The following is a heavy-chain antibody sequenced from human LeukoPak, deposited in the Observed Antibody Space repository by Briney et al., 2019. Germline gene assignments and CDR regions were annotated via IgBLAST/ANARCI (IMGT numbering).Heavy chain of an antibody. J-gene: IGHJ4*02. Sequence: ASVKVSCKVSGYTLTELSMHWVRQAPGKGLEWMGGFDPEDGETIYAQKFQGRVTMTEDTSTDTAYMGLSSLRSEDTAVYYCARVGREYCSGGSCPIDYWGQGTLVTVSS. V-gene: IGHV1-24*01. D-gene: IGHD2-15*01. CDR3: ARVGREYCSGGSCPIDY. CDR1: GYTLTELS. CDR2: FDPEDGET.